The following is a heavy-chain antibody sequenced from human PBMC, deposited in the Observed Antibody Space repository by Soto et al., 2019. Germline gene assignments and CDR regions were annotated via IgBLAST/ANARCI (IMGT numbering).Heavy chain of an antibody. CDR2: INPNSGGT. Sequence: QVQLVQSGAEVKKPGASVKVSCKASGYTFTGYYMHWVRQAPGQGLEWMGWINPNSGGTNYAQKFQGWVTMTRDTSISTAYMELSRLRSDDTAVYYCARGGYGSSWTYYYYGMDVWGQGTTVTVSS. D-gene: IGHD6-13*01. CDR1: GYTFTGYY. J-gene: IGHJ6*02. V-gene: IGHV1-2*04. CDR3: ARGGYGSSWTYYYYGMDV.